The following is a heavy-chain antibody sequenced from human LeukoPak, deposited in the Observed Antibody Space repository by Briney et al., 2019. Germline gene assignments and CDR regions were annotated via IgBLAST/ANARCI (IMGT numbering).Heavy chain of an antibody. V-gene: IGHV3-23*01. J-gene: IGHJ4*02. CDR2: ISDSGGST. CDR3: AKGSYYYDSSGVPFGY. Sequence: GGSLRLSCAASGFTFSSYAMSWVRQAPGKGLEWVSAISDSGGSTYYADSVKGRFTISRDNSKNTLYLQMNSLRAEDMAVYYCAKGSYYYDSSGVPFGYWGQGTLVTVSS. D-gene: IGHD3-22*01. CDR1: GFTFSSYA.